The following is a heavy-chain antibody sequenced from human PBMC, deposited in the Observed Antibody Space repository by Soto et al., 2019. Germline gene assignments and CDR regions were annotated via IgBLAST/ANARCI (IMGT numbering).Heavy chain of an antibody. Sequence: SETLSLTCTVSGGSVSSGSYYWSWIRQPPGKGLEWIGYIYYSGSTNYNPSLKSRVTISVDTSKNQFSLKLSSVTAADTAVYYCARTAYYYDSSGLDYWGQGTLVTVSS. V-gene: IGHV4-61*01. CDR1: GGSVSSGSYY. CDR2: IYYSGST. D-gene: IGHD3-22*01. J-gene: IGHJ4*02. CDR3: ARTAYYYDSSGLDY.